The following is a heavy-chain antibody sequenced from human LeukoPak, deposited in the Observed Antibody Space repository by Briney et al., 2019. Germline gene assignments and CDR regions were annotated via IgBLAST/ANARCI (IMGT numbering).Heavy chain of an antibody. CDR3: ARLSSASYPTFDF. V-gene: IGHV4-39*01. CDR1: GASISSSNYY. Sequence: SETLSLTCIVSGASISSSNYYWVWIRQPPGKGLEWIGSIYYGGSSHYNPSLKSRITTSVNTSRNLFSLKLSYVTAADTAVYYCARLSSASYPTFDFWGQGTLVTVSS. CDR2: IYYGGSS. J-gene: IGHJ4*02. D-gene: IGHD2-2*01.